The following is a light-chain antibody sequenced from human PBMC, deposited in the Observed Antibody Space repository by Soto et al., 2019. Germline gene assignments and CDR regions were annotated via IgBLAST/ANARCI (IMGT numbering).Light chain of an antibody. Sequence: EIVLTQSPGPLSLSPGERATLSCRASQSVSSSYLAWYQQKPGQAPRLLIYGASSRATGIPDRFSGSGSGTDFTLTISRLEPADFAVYYCQQYGSSLSITFGQGTRLEIK. CDR3: QQYGSSLSIT. J-gene: IGKJ5*01. CDR1: QSVSSSY. V-gene: IGKV3-20*01. CDR2: GAS.